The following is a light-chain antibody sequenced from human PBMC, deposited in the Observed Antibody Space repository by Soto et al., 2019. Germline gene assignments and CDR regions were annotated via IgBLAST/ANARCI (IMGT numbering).Light chain of an antibody. Sequence: QSALTQPASVSGSPGQSITISCTGTSSDVGGYNYVSWYQQHPGKAPKLMIYDVSNRPSGVSNRFSGSKSGNTASLTISGLQAEDEADYYCSSYTSSSTYVFATGTQLTAL. J-gene: IGLJ1*01. CDR2: DVS. CDR3: SSYTSSSTYV. V-gene: IGLV2-14*01. CDR1: SSDVGGYNY.